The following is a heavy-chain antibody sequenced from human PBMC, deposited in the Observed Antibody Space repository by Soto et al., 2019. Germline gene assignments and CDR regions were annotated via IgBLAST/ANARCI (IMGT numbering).Heavy chain of an antibody. CDR1: GDSISSGSY. CDR3: ARVHVMVVAGSTFDY. Sequence: SETLSLTCTVSGDSISSGSYWGWIRQPPGEGPEWIASIYHGGTTFYNPSLKSRISISVDTSKNQFSLRLTSVTAADTAIYYCARVHVMVVAGSTFDYWGPGTLLTVSS. V-gene: IGHV4-38-2*02. D-gene: IGHD6-19*01. J-gene: IGHJ4*03. CDR2: IYHGGTT.